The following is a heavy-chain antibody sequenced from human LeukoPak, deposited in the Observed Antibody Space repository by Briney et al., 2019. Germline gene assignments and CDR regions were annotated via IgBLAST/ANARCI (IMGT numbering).Heavy chain of an antibody. CDR3: AKEGAASAFDI. Sequence: GGSLRLSCAASGFTFSNYAMHWVRQAPGKGLEWVAVISYDGTNKYYADSVKGRFTISRDNAKNSLYLQMNSLRAEDTAVYYCAKEGAASAFDIWGQGSMVTVSS. J-gene: IGHJ3*02. V-gene: IGHV3-30-3*01. CDR1: GFTFSNYA. CDR2: ISYDGTNK. D-gene: IGHD1-26*01.